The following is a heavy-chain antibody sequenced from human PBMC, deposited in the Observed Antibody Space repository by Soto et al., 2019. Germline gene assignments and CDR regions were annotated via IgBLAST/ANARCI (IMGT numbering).Heavy chain of an antibody. CDR3: ARVRNPQGPDGWFDP. Sequence: SETLSLTCTVSGGSISSGDYYWSWIRQPPGKGLEWIGYIYYSGSTYYNPSLKSRVTISVDTSKNQFSLRLSSVTAADTAVYYCARVRNPQGPDGWFDPWGQGTLVTVSS. D-gene: IGHD1-1*01. J-gene: IGHJ5*02. CDR2: IYYSGST. V-gene: IGHV4-30-4*01. CDR1: GGSISSGDYY.